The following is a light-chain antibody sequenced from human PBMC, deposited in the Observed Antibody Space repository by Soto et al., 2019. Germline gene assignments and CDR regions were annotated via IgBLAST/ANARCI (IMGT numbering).Light chain of an antibody. CDR1: ESVSSS. CDR2: GAS. J-gene: IGKJ1*01. Sequence: EIVMTQSPATLSVSPGERVTLSCRASESVSSSIAWYQQRTGQAPRLLIYGASTRATGIPARFSGSGSGTEFTLTISSLQSEDFAIYYCQQYNKWRTSGQGTKVDIK. CDR3: QQYNKWRT. V-gene: IGKV3-15*01.